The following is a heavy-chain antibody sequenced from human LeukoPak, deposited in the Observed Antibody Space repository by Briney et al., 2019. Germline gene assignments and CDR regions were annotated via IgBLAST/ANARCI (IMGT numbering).Heavy chain of an antibody. CDR1: GGSISSGSYY. Sequence: PSETLSLTCTVSGGSISSGSYYWSWIRQPAGKGLEWIGRIYTSGSTNYNPSLKSRVTISVDTSKNQFSLKLSSVTAADTAVYYCAREVVPIAVAGTSLSDGQRYYYYMDVWGKGTTVTISS. J-gene: IGHJ6*03. V-gene: IGHV4-61*02. D-gene: IGHD6-19*01. CDR3: AREVVPIAVAGTSLSDGQRYYYYMDV. CDR2: IYTSGST.